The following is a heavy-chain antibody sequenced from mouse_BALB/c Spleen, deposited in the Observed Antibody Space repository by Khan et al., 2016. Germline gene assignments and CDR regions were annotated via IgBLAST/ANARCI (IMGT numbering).Heavy chain of an antibody. CDR3: AVIHYYGYFDY. J-gene: IGHJ2*01. CDR2: ISYSGTT. V-gene: IGHV3-2*02. CDR1: GYSITSDYT. D-gene: IGHD1-2*01. Sequence: EVQLQESGPGLVKPSQSLSLTCTVPGYSITSDYTWNWIRQFPGNKLEWMGFISYSGTTSYTPSLKSRISITRDTSKNQFFLQVNSVTTEDTATYFCAVIHYYGYFDYWGQGTTFTVSS.